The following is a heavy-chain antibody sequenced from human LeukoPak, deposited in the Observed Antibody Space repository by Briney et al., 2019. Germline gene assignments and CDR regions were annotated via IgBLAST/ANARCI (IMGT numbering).Heavy chain of an antibody. J-gene: IGHJ5*02. CDR2: IIPILGIA. CDR3: ARAGAFPGYCSGGSCYRWFDP. CDR1: GGTFSSYA. V-gene: IGHV1-69*04. Sequence: ASVKVSCKASGGTFSSYAISWVRQAPGQGLEWMGRIIPILGIANYAQKFQGRVTITADKSTSTAYMELSSLRSEDTAMYYCARAGAFPGYCSGGSCYRWFDPWGQGTLVTVSS. D-gene: IGHD2-15*01.